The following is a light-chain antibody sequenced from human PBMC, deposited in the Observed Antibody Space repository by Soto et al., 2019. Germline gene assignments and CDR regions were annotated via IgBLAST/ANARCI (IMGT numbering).Light chain of an antibody. CDR3: QQSYSTPPWT. CDR2: AAS. J-gene: IGKJ1*01. Sequence: DIQMTQSPSSLSASVGDRVTITCRASQSISSYLNWYQQKPGKAPKRLIYAASSLQSGVPSRFSGSGSGTDFTLPISSLQPEDFATYYCQQSYSTPPWTFGQGTKVEIK. CDR1: QSISSY. V-gene: IGKV1-39*01.